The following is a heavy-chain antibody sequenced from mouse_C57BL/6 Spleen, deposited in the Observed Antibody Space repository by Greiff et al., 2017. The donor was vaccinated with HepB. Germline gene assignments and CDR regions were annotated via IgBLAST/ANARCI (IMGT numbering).Heavy chain of an antibody. D-gene: IGHD1-1*01. CDR1: GYTFTSYW. CDR3: ATDTVVARYFDV. V-gene: IGHV1-64*01. CDR2: IHPNSGST. Sequence: QVQLQQPGAELVKPGASVKLSCKASGYTFTSYWMHWVKQRPGQGLEWIGMIHPNSGSTNYNEKFKSKATLTVDKSSSTAYMQLSSLTSEDSAVYYCATDTVVARYFDVWGTGTTVTVSS. J-gene: IGHJ1*03.